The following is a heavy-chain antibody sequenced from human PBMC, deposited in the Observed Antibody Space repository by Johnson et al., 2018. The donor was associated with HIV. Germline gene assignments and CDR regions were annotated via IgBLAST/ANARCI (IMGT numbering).Heavy chain of an antibody. CDR1: GFTVSSNY. Sequence: VQLVESGGGLIQPGGSLRLSCAASGFTVSSNYMSWVRQAPGKGLEWVSIIYTGGTTYYADSVKGRFTISRDNAKNSLYLQMNSLRAEDTALYYCARHSTSSTMGAFDIWGQGTMVTVSS. CDR2: IYTGGTT. CDR3: ARHSTSSTMGAFDI. D-gene: IGHD6-6*01. J-gene: IGHJ3*02. V-gene: IGHV3-53*01.